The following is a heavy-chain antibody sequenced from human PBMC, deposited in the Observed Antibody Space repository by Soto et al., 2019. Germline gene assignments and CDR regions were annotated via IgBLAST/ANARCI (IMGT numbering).Heavy chain of an antibody. D-gene: IGHD3-22*01. Sequence: SETLSLTCTVSGGSISSGDYYWSWIRQPPGKGLEWIGYIYYSGSTYYNPSLKSRVTISVDTSKNQFSLKLSSVTAADTAVYYCARVGSGYRKRDNWFDPWGQGTLVTVSS. CDR2: IYYSGST. CDR1: GGSISSGDYY. V-gene: IGHV4-30-4*01. J-gene: IGHJ5*02. CDR3: ARVGSGYRKRDNWFDP.